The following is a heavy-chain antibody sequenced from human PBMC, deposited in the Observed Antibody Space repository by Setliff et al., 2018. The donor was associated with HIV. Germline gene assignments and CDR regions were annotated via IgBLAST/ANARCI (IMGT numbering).Heavy chain of an antibody. CDR3: AREHCSGGSCNGFDI. CDR1: GGSISTSY. D-gene: IGHD2-15*01. V-gene: IGHV4-4*09. Sequence: KSSATLSLPCTVSGGSISTSYWNWIRQPPGKGLEWIAYIYISGTTNYNPSLKSRVTISLDTSRNQFSLKLGSVTAADTAMYYCAREHCSGGSCNGFDIWGQGTMVTVSS. J-gene: IGHJ3*02. CDR2: IYISGTT.